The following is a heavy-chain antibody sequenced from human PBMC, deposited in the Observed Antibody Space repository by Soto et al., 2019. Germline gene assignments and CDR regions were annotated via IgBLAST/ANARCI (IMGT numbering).Heavy chain of an antibody. J-gene: IGHJ4*02. V-gene: IGHV3-23*01. D-gene: IGHD5-18*01. CDR1: GFTFSRYG. CDR2: ISGSGGST. CDR3: AKGAGYSYGNFDY. Sequence: EVQLLESGGGLVQPGGSLRLSCAASGFTFSRYGMSWVRQAPGKGLEWVSAISGSGGSTYYADSVKGRFTISRDNSKNTLYLQMNSLRAEDTAVYYCAKGAGYSYGNFDYWGQGTLVTVSS.